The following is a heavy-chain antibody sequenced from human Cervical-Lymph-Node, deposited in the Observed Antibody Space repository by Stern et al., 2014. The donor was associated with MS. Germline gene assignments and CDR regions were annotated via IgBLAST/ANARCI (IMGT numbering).Heavy chain of an antibody. CDR1: GYSISSGYY. Sequence: QLQLQESGPGLVKPSETLSLTCTVSGYSISSGYYWGWIRQPPGKGLEWIGSLYHSGSTYYNPSLKSRVTISVDTSKNQFSLKLGSVTAADTAVYYCARLYLLPFPDYWGQGTLVTVSS. D-gene: IGHD2-8*01. J-gene: IGHJ4*02. CDR3: ARLYLLPFPDY. V-gene: IGHV4-38-2*02. CDR2: LYHSGST.